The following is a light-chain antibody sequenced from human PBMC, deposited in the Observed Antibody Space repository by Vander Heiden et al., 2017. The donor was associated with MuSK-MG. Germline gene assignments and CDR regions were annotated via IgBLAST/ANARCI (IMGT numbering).Light chain of an antibody. CDR1: SSHVGRYDL. V-gene: IGLV2-23*01. CDR2: EDT. CDR3: CSYAGNSKLV. Sequence: HSALTHTAFVSRGPVQAITITCTGTSSHVGRYDLVSWYQQLPGKAPKLIIYEDTKRRSGVSARFSVSKSGNTASLTVSPLQAEDEAHYYCCSYAGNSKLVFGGGTKLTGL. J-gene: IGLJ2*01.